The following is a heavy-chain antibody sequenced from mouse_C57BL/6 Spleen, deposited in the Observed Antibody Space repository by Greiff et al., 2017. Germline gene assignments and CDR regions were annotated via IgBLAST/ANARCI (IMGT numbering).Heavy chain of an antibody. CDR3: ARDPSYGSSYDYAMDY. CDR2: ISYDGSN. Sequence: EVKLQESGPGLVKPSQSLSLTCSVTGYSITSGYYWNWIRQFPGNKLEWMGYISYDGSNNYNPSLKNRISITRDTSKNQFFLKLNSVTTEDTATYYCARDPSYGSSYDYAMDYWGQGTSVTVSS. D-gene: IGHD1-1*01. J-gene: IGHJ4*01. V-gene: IGHV3-6*01. CDR1: GYSITSGYY.